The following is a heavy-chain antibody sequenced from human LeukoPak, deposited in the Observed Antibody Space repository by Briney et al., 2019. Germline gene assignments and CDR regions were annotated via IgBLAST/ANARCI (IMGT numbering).Heavy chain of an antibody. CDR3: ARAEWAAVDY. CDR1: GGSISSGDYY. CDR2: IYYSGST. J-gene: IGHJ4*02. D-gene: IGHD1-14*01. Sequence: SETLSPTCTVSGGSISSGDYYWSWIRQPPGKGLERIGYIYYSGSTYYNPSLKSRVTISVDTSKNQFSLKLSSVTAADTAVYYCARAEWAAVDYWGQGTLVTVSS. V-gene: IGHV4-30-4*08.